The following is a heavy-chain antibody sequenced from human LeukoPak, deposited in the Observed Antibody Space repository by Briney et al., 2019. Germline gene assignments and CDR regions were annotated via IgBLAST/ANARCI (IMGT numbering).Heavy chain of an antibody. Sequence: GGSLRLSCAASGFTFSSYEMNWVRQAPGKGLEWVSYISSSGSTIYYADSVKGRFTISRDNAKNSLYLQMNSLRAEDTAVYYCAFHEYYLGVDYWGQGTLVTVSS. CDR2: ISSSGSTI. CDR3: AFHEYYLGVDY. J-gene: IGHJ4*02. D-gene: IGHD3-16*01. V-gene: IGHV3-48*03. CDR1: GFTFSSYE.